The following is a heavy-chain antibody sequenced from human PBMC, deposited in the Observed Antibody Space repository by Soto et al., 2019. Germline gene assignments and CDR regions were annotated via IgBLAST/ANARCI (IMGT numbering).Heavy chain of an antibody. CDR1: GFTFSSYA. CDR2: ISGSGGST. J-gene: IGHJ6*02. V-gene: IGHV3-23*01. CDR3: ATYSGNYERYGVYYGMDV. Sequence: PGGSRRLSCAASGFTFSSYAMGWGRQAPGKGLEWVSAISGSGGSTYYADSLKGRFTISRDNSKNTLYLQMNSLRAEDTAVYYCATYSGNYERYGVYYGMDVWGQGTTVTVSS. D-gene: IGHD1-26*01.